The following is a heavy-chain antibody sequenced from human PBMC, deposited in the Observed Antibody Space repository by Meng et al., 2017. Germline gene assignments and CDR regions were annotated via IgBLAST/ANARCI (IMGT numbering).Heavy chain of an antibody. Sequence: QVPLRQWGAGLSKPSATLSLTCAVYGGSFSGYYWSWIRQPPGKGLEWIGEINHSGSTNYNPSLKSRVTISVDTSKNQFSLKLSSVTAADTAVYYCARVGKVVTAPLTYWGQGTLVTVSS. V-gene: IGHV4-34*01. CDR3: ARVGKVVTAPLTY. CDR1: GGSFSGYY. J-gene: IGHJ4*02. CDR2: INHSGST. D-gene: IGHD2-21*02.